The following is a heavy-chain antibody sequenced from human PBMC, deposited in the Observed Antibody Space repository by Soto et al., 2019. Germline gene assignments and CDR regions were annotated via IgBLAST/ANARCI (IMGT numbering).Heavy chain of an antibody. V-gene: IGHV4-4*02. CDR2: IYHSGST. CDR3: ARFLRVAATPNDYYYYGMDV. J-gene: IGHJ6*02. Sequence: ETLSLTCAVSGGSISSSNWWSWVRQPPGKGLEWIGEIYHSGSTNYNPSLKSRVTISVDKSKNQFSLKLSSVTAADTAVYYCARFLRVAATPNDYYYYGMDVWGQGTTVTVSS. CDR1: GGSISSSNW. D-gene: IGHD2-15*01.